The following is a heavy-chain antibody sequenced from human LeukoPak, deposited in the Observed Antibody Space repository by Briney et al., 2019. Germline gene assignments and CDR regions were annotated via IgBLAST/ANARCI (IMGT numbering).Heavy chain of an antibody. J-gene: IGHJ6*02. CDR1: GGSISSYY. Sequence: SETLSLTCTVSGGSISSYYWSWIRQPAGKGLEWIGRIYTSGSTNYNPSLESRVTMSVDTSKNQFSLKLSSVTAADTAVYYCARDPKETVAGTFRGGMDVWGQGTTVTVSS. V-gene: IGHV4-4*07. D-gene: IGHD6-19*01. CDR3: ARDPKETVAGTFRGGMDV. CDR2: IYTSGST.